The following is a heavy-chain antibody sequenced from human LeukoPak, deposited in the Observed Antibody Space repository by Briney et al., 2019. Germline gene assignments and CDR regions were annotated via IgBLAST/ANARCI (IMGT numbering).Heavy chain of an antibody. J-gene: IGHJ4*02. V-gene: IGHV3-23*01. CDR2: IGGSDGST. Sequence: PGGSLRLSCAASGFTFSNYVMTWVRQAPGKGLEWVSAIGGSDGSTYYADSVKGRFTISRDNSKNTLYLQMNSLRAEDTAVYYCAKGDYGDYVASNFDYWGQGTLVTVSS. CDR3: AKGDYGDYVASNFDY. CDR1: GFTFSNYV. D-gene: IGHD4-17*01.